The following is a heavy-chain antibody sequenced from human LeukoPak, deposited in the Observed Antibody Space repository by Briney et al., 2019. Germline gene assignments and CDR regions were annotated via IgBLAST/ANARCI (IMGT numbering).Heavy chain of an antibody. CDR3: ARGTFDY. CDR1: GYTFTGYY. J-gene: IGHJ4*02. V-gene: IGHV1-2*06. Sequence: ASVTVSCKASGYTFTGYYMHWVRQAPGQGLEWMGRINPNSGGTNYAQRFQGRVTMTRDTSITTVYMELSGLRSDDTAVYYCARGTFDYWGQGTLVTVSS. CDR2: INPNSGGT. D-gene: IGHD1-7*01.